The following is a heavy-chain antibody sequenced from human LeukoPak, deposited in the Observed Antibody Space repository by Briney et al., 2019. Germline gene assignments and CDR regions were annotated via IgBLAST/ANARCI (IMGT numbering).Heavy chain of an antibody. Sequence: PGGSLRLSCAASAFTFSSYAMTWVRQAPGKGLEWVSGISGSGINTYYADSVKGRFTISRDNSKNTLYLQMNSLRVEDTAVYYCAKAVNFDWLPNDYWGQGTLVTVSS. D-gene: IGHD3-9*01. CDR3: AKAVNFDWLPNDY. J-gene: IGHJ4*02. CDR2: ISGSGINT. CDR1: AFTFSSYA. V-gene: IGHV3-23*01.